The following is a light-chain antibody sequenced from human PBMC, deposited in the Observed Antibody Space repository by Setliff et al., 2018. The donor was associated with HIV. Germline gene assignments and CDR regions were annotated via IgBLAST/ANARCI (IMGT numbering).Light chain of an antibody. J-gene: IGLJ1*01. CDR2: EVS. V-gene: IGLV2-14*01. CDR1: SSDVGGYNS. CDR3: SSYTSSSTYG. Sequence: QSALTQPASVSGSPGQSITISCTGTSSDVGGYNSVSWYQQHPGKAPKLMIYEVSNRPSGVSNRFSGSKSGNTASLTISGLQAEDEADYFCSSYTSSSTYGFGTGTKVTVL.